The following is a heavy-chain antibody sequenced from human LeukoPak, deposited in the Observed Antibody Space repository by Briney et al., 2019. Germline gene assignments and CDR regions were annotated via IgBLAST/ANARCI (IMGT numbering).Heavy chain of an antibody. Sequence: GGSLRLSCVASEFTFSNYWLHWVRQAPGKGPVWVSRINSDGSNTIYADSVKGRFTITRDNAKNTVYLQMNSLRVEDTAIYYCARGGFGHNMDVWGKGTTVTVSS. CDR3: ARGGFGHNMDV. J-gene: IGHJ6*03. V-gene: IGHV3-74*01. CDR1: EFTFSNYW. D-gene: IGHD3-3*01. CDR2: INSDGSNT.